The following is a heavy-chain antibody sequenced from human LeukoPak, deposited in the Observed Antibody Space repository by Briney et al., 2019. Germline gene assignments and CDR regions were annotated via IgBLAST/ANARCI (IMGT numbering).Heavy chain of an antibody. CDR1: GGSFSGYY. V-gene: IGHV4-34*01. Sequence: PSETLSLTCAVYGGSFSGYYWSWIRQPPGKGLEWIGEINHSGSTNYNPSLKSRVTISVDTSKNQFSLKLSSVTAADTAVYYCARGLTIAAAGILSGFDIWGQGTMVTVSS. CDR3: ARGLTIAAAGILSGFDI. J-gene: IGHJ3*02. D-gene: IGHD6-13*01. CDR2: INHSGST.